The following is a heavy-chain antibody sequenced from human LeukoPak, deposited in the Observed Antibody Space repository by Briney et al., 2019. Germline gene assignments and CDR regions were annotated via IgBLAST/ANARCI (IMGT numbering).Heavy chain of an antibody. CDR2: IYYSGST. J-gene: IGHJ6*02. V-gene: IGHV4-39*07. CDR1: GGSISSSSYY. D-gene: IGHD2-2*01. Sequence: SETLSLTCTVSGGSISSSSYYWGWIRQPPGKGLEWIGSIYYSGSTYYNPSLKSRVTISVDTSKNQFSLKLSSVTAADTAVYYCARDRLGYCSSTSCPRGYYYYYGMDVWGQGTTVTVSS. CDR3: ARDRLGYCSSTSCPRGYYYYYGMDV.